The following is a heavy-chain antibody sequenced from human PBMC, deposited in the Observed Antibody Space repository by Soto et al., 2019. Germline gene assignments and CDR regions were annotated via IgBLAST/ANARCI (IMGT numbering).Heavy chain of an antibody. CDR3: ARDSTVARLQKYYYYYYGMDV. Sequence: NPSETLSLTCTVSGGSISSGGYYWSWIRQHPGKGLEWIGYIYYSGSTYYNPSLKSRVTISVDTSKNQFSLKLSSVTAADTAVYYCARDSTVARLQKYYYYYYGMDVWGQGTTVTVSS. D-gene: IGHD2-15*01. V-gene: IGHV4-31*03. CDR2: IYYSGST. CDR1: GGSISSGGYY. J-gene: IGHJ6*02.